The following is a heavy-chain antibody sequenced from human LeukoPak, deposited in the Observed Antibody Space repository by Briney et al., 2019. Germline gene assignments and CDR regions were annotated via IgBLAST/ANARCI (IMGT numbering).Heavy chain of an antibody. V-gene: IGHV4-59*01. J-gene: IGHJ4*02. D-gene: IGHD5-18*01. CDR3: ARDKQPGDN. Sequence: PSETLSLTCTVSGGSLSSYYWSWIRQPPGKGLEWIGYIYYSGSADYNPSLKSRVTMSVDTFKNQFSLKLSSVTAADTAVYYCARDKQPGDNWGQGTLVTVSS. CDR2: IYYSGSA. CDR1: GGSLSSYY.